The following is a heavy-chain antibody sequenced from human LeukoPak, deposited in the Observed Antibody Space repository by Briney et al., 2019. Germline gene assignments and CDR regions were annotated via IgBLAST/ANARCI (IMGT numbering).Heavy chain of an antibody. D-gene: IGHD1-1*01. J-gene: IGHJ4*02. CDR3: TRDRGAYNLYDY. CDR1: GVTFGDYP. V-gene: IGHV3-49*03. Sequence: GGSLRLSCTAAGVTFGDYPVSWIRQAPWKGLEWIGFIRSKAYGETADYAASVKGRFTISRDDSKAIAYLQMNSLKTEDTAVYHCTRDRGAYNLYDYWGRGTLVTVSS. CDR2: IRSKAYGETA.